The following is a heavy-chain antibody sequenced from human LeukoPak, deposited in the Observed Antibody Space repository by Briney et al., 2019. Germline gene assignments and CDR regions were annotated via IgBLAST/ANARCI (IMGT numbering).Heavy chain of an antibody. CDR3: ARHQWVPAFDI. V-gene: IGHV4-34*01. D-gene: IGHD1-26*01. CDR2: IKHRGSI. CDR1: GGSFIGYY. J-gene: IGHJ3*02. Sequence: PSETLSLTCAVYGGSFIGYYWSWIRQPPGKGLEWIGEIKHRGSINYNPSLKSRVTISVDTSKNQFSLKLSSVTAADTAVYYCARHQWVPAFDIWGQGTMVTVSS.